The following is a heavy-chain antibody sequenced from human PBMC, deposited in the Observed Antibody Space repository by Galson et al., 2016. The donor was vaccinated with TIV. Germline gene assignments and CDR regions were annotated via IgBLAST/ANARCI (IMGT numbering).Heavy chain of an antibody. CDR1: GYTFTSRA. Sequence: SVKVSCKASGYTFTSRAVHWVCQAPGQSLEWMAWINARNGNKQYSENFQGRLTITRDTSASTVYMELSSLRSEDTAVYYSARDGGGTPAKSSGYWGQGTPVTVSS. CDR2: INARNGNK. V-gene: IGHV1-3*01. J-gene: IGHJ4*02. CDR3: ARDGGGTPAKSSGY. D-gene: IGHD3-16*01.